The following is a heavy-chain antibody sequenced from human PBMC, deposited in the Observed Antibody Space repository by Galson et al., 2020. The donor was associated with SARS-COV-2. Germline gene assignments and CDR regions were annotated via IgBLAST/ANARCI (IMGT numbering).Heavy chain of an antibody. CDR1: GGSFSGHY. V-gene: IGHV4-34*01. J-gene: IGHJ2*01. Sequence: SQTLSLTRAVYGGSFSGHYWSWIRRPPGKGLEWIGEIAHRGSTNYNPSLKSRVTISVDTSKNQFSLKLSSVTAADTAVYYCARGLDGGGGYWCFDLWGRGSLVTVSS. D-gene: IGHD2-15*01. CDR3: ARGLDGGGGYWCFDL. CDR2: IAHRGST.